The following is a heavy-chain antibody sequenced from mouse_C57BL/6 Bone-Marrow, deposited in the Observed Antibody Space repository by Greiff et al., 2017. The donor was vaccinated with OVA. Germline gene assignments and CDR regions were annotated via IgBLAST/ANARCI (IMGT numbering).Heavy chain of an antibody. J-gene: IGHJ2*01. Sequence: EVQRVESGGGLVQPGGSMKLSCAASGFTFSDAWMDWVRQSPEKGLEWVAEIRNKANNHATYYAESVKGRFTISRDDSKSSVYLQMNRLRAEDTGIYYCTRGLLRPFDYWGQGTTLTVSS. CDR2: IRNKANNHAT. V-gene: IGHV6-6*01. D-gene: IGHD2-3*01. CDR3: TRGLLRPFDY. CDR1: GFTFSDAW.